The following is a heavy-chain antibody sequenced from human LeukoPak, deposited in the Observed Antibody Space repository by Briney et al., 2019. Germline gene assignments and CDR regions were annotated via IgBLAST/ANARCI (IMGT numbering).Heavy chain of an antibody. CDR1: GGSISSSDYY. J-gene: IGHJ4*02. CDR2: IYYSGNT. Sequence: PSETLSLTCSVSGGSISSSDYYWGWIRQPPGKGLEWIGSIYYSGNTYYNSSLKSRVTISVDMSKNRFSLRLSSVTAADTAVYYCARVPGIALAGIDYWGQGTLVTVSS. CDR3: ARVPGIALAGIDY. V-gene: IGHV4-39*01. D-gene: IGHD6-19*01.